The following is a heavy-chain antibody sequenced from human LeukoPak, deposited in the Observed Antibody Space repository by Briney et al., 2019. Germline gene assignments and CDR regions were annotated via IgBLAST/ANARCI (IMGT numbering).Heavy chain of an antibody. CDR1: GFSLSTSGVG. CDR2: IYWDDDK. D-gene: IGHD1-26*01. V-gene: IGHV2-5*02. J-gene: IGHJ4*02. CDR3: AHKSSGSYRNYFDY. Sequence: SGPTLVKPTQTLTLTCTFSGFSLSTSGVGVGWIRQPPGKALEWLALIYWDDDKRYSPSLKSRLTITKDTSRNQVVLTMTNMDPVDTATYYCAHKSSGSYRNYFDYWGQGTLVTVSS.